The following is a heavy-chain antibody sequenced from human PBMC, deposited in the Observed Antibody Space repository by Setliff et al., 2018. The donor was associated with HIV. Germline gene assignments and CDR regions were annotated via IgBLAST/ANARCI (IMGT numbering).Heavy chain of an antibody. CDR1: GFSFSSYA. J-gene: IGHJ4*02. CDR2: ISGSGSST. V-gene: IGHV3-23*01. Sequence: QPGGSLSLSCTASGFSFSSYAMSWVRQAPGKGLEWVSGISGSGSSTYYADSVKGRSTISRDNSGDTLYLHMNNLRAEDTAVYYCAKASRGEYYDNSGFFVTYFDNWGQGKLGTVSS. CDR3: AKASRGEYYDNSGFFVTYFDN. D-gene: IGHD3-22*01.